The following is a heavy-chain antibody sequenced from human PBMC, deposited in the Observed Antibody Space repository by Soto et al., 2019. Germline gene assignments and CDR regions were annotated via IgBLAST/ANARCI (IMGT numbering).Heavy chain of an antibody. Sequence: QVQLQESGPGLVKPSQTLSLTCTVSGGSISSGGYCWSWIRQHPGKGLEWIGYIYYSGSTYYNPFLKSRVTISVDTSKNQFSLKLSSVAAADTAVYYCASFHDNWISGLGYGRDVWGQGTTVTVSS. CDR1: GGSISSGGYC. D-gene: IGHD1-20*01. V-gene: IGHV4-31*03. J-gene: IGHJ6*02. CDR2: IYYSGST. CDR3: ASFHDNWISGLGYGRDV.